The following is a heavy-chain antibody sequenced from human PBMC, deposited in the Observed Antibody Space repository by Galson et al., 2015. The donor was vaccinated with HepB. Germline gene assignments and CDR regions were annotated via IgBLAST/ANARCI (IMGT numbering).Heavy chain of an antibody. CDR3: ARSRGVVVPAALFWYFDL. Sequence: SETLSLTCAVYGGSFSGYYWSWIRQPPGKGLEWIGEINHSGSTNYNPSLKSRVTISVDTSKNQFSLKLSSVTAADTAVYYCARSRGVVVPAALFWYFDLWGRGTLVTVSS. V-gene: IGHV4-34*01. CDR2: INHSGST. CDR1: GGSFSGYY. D-gene: IGHD2-2*01. J-gene: IGHJ2*01.